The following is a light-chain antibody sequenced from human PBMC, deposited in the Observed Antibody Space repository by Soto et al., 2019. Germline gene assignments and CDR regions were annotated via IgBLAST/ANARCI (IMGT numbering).Light chain of an antibody. CDR2: EVT. CDR3: SSYAGSNFFVV. Sequence: QSALTQPASVSGSPGQSIAISCTGSSSDIGIYKYVSWYQQHPGKVPKLIIYEVTNRPSGVSNRFSGSKSGNTASLTVSVVQAEDEADYYCSSYAGSNFFVVFGGGTKLTV. CDR1: SSDIGIYKY. J-gene: IGLJ2*01. V-gene: IGLV2-14*01.